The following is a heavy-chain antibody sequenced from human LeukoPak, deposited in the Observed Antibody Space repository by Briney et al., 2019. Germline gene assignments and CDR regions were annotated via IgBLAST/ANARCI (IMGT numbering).Heavy chain of an antibody. CDR2: ISYDGSNK. Sequence: PGRSLRLSCAASGFTLGSHAMHWVRQAPGKGLEWVAVISYDGSNKYYADYVKGRFTISRDNSKNTLYLQMNSLRAEDTAVYYCAKDLWFGELTPYGNYYMDVWGKGTTVTISS. V-gene: IGHV3-30*04. CDR3: AKDLWFGELTPYGNYYMDV. D-gene: IGHD3-10*01. J-gene: IGHJ6*03. CDR1: GFTLGSHA.